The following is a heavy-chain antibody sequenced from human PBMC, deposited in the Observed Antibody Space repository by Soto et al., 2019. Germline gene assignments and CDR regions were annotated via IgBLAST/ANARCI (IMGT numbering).Heavy chain of an antibody. CDR2: IGSSGATI. Sequence: QPGGSLRLSCAASGFTFSTFNMNWVRQAPGQGLEWLSYIGSSGATILYADSVKGRFTISRDNAKNSLWLQMNSLRAEDTAVYYCVRAVCGGSCSEEVFDYWGRGTLVTVSS. D-gene: IGHD2-15*01. CDR3: VRAVCGGSCSEEVFDY. J-gene: IGHJ4*02. CDR1: GFTFSTFN. V-gene: IGHV3-48*01.